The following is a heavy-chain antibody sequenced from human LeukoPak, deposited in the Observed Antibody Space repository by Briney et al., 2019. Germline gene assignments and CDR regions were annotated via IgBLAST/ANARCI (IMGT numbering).Heavy chain of an antibody. Sequence: SETLSLTCAVYGGSFSGYYWSWIRQPPGKGLEWIGEINHSGSTNYNPSLKSRVTISVDTSKNQFSLKLSSVTAADTAVYYCARARITMTRRVYYYYMDVWGKGTTVTVSS. CDR1: GGSFSGYY. D-gene: IGHD3-22*01. CDR2: INHSGST. CDR3: ARARITMTRRVYYYYMDV. J-gene: IGHJ6*03. V-gene: IGHV4-34*01.